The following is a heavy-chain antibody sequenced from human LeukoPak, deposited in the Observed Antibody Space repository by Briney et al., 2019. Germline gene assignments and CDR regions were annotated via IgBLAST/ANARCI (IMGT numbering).Heavy chain of an antibody. D-gene: IGHD3-22*01. CDR1: GITVSSNY. J-gene: IGHJ6*03. CDR3: ARDHSAYYYDNYYMDV. Sequence: GGSLRLSCAASGITVSSNYMSWVRQAPGKGLEWVSSISSSSSYIYYADSVKGRFTISRDNAKGSLYLQMNSLRAEDTAVYYCARDHSAYYYDNYYMDVWGKGTTVTVSS. V-gene: IGHV3-21*01. CDR2: ISSSSSYI.